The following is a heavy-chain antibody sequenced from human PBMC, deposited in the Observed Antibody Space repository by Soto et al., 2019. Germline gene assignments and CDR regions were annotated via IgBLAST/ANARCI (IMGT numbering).Heavy chain of an antibody. V-gene: IGHV1-18*04. CDR2: ISAYNGNT. CDR1: GYTFTSYG. D-gene: IGHD6-6*01. Sequence: QVQLVQSGAEVKKPGASVKVSCKASGYTFTSYGISWLRHAPGQGLEWMGRISAYNGNTNYAQKLQGRFNMTTDTPTSTAYMEQRRRRSDDPGVYYSARDQEYSSSGIYWFDPWGQATPVTVSS. J-gene: IGHJ5*02. CDR3: ARDQEYSSSGIYWFDP.